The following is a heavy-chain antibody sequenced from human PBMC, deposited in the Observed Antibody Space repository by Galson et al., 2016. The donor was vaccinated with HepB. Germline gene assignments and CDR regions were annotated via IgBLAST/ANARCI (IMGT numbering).Heavy chain of an antibody. CDR3: AKNSLRVIVGAADY. CDR2: ISSSGTYI. D-gene: IGHD1-26*01. CDR1: GFTFSIYS. Sequence: SLRLSCAASGFTFSIYSMNWVRQAPGKGLEWVSSISSSGTYIYYADSVRGRFTVSRDNAKKSLYLQMNSLRAEDTAVYYCAKNSLRVIVGAADYWGQGTLVTVSS. J-gene: IGHJ4*02. V-gene: IGHV3-21*01.